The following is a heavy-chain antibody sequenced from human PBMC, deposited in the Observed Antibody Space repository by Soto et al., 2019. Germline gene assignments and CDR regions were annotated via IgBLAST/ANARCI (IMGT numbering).Heavy chain of an antibody. CDR3: ARHAGISSILFDY. CDR1: GYSFTIYW. J-gene: IGHJ4*02. V-gene: IGHV5-51*01. D-gene: IGHD1-20*01. CDR2: IYPGDSDT. Sequence: ESLKISCKGSGYSFTIYWIGWLRQMPGKVLDWMGIIYPGDSDTRXXPSFQGQXXISADKSISTXYLQWXSLKASDTAXYYCARHAGISSILFDYWRQGTLVTXSS.